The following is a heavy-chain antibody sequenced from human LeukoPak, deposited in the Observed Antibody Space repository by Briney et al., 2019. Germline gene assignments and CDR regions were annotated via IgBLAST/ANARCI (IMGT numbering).Heavy chain of an antibody. CDR1: GGSISSGGYY. Sequence: SETLSLTCTVSGGSISSGGYYWSWIRQHPGKGLEWIGYIHYSGSTYYNPSLKSRVTISVDTSKNQFSLKLSSVTAADTAVYYCARDANWNYGRAFDIWGQGTMVTVSS. D-gene: IGHD1-7*01. CDR2: IHYSGST. CDR3: ARDANWNYGRAFDI. V-gene: IGHV4-31*03. J-gene: IGHJ3*02.